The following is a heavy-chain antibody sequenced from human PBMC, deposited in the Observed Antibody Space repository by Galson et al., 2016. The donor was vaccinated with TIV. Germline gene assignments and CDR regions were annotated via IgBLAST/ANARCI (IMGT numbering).Heavy chain of an antibody. CDR1: GFTFSTYV. J-gene: IGHJ6*02. CDR3: AKGMAIFGVIPPWGGMDV. D-gene: IGHD3-3*01. CDR2: VRYDGSHK. Sequence: SLRLSCAASGFTFSTYVMHWVRQAPGKGLEWVAFVRYDGSHKNYADSVKGRFTISRDNSKYTLYLQMNSLRAEVTAVYYCAKGMAIFGVIPPWGGMDVWGQGTTVTVSS. V-gene: IGHV3-30*02.